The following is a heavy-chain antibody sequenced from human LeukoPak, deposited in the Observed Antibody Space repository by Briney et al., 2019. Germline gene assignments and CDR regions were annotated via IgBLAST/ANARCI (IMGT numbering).Heavy chain of an antibody. CDR1: GGSFSGYY. D-gene: IGHD3-10*01. J-gene: IGHJ4*02. CDR3: ARRFWMVRKGDFDY. V-gene: IGHV4-34*01. CDR2: INHSGST. Sequence: SETLSLTCAVYGGSFSGYYWSWIRQPPGKGLEWIGEINHSGSTNYNPSLKSRVTISVDTSKNQFSLKLSSVTAADTAVYYCARRFWMVRKGDFDYWGQGTLVTVSS.